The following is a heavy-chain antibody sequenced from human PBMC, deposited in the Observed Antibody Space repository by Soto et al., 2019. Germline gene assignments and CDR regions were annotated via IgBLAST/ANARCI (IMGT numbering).Heavy chain of an antibody. CDR3: ARGIQGGYPPRGDGMDV. D-gene: IGHD5-12*01. J-gene: IGHJ6*02. CDR1: GFTFSSYS. Sequence: EVQLVESGGGLSKPGGSLRLSCAASGFTFSSYSMNWVRQAPGKGLEWVSSISSSSSYIYYADSVKGRFTISRDNAKNSLYLQMNSLRAEDTVVYYCARGIQGGYPPRGDGMDVWGQGTTVTVSS. CDR2: ISSSSSYI. V-gene: IGHV3-21*01.